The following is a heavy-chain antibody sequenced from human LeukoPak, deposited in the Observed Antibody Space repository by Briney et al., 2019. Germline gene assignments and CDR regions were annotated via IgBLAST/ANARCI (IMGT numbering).Heavy chain of an antibody. CDR3: TKDWRPHSGIAADGVDD. D-gene: IGHD6-13*01. Sequence: GGSLRLSCAASGFTFSSYGMHWVRQAPGKGLEWVAFIRYDGSNKYYADSVKGRFTISRDNSKNTLYLQMNSLTAEDTAMYYCTKDWRPHSGIAADGVDDWGQGTLVTVSS. CDR1: GFTFSSYG. J-gene: IGHJ4*02. V-gene: IGHV3-30*02. CDR2: IRYDGSNK.